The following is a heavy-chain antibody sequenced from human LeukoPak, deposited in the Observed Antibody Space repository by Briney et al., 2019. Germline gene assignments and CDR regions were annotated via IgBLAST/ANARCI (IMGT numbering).Heavy chain of an antibody. V-gene: IGHV4-59*01. J-gene: IGHJ4*02. CDR2: IYYSGST. CDR3: ARGVPYGPSYEFFDY. Sequence: SETLSLTCTVSGGSITNYYWSWIRQPPGKGLECIGYIYYSGSTNYNPSLKSRVTMSLHTSKNQFSLKLNSVTAADTAVYYCARGVPYGPSYEFFDYWGQGTLDTVSS. D-gene: IGHD3-10*01. CDR1: GGSITNYY.